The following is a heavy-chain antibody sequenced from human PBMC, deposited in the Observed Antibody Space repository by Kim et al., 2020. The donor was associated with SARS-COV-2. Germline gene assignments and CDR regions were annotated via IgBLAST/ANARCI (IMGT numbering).Heavy chain of an antibody. J-gene: IGHJ4*02. D-gene: IGHD3-22*01. Sequence: VKGRFTISRDNSKNTLYLQMNSLRAEDTAVYYCARVPYYYDSSGTGHLDYWGQGTLVTVSS. V-gene: IGHV3-30*07. CDR3: ARVPYYYDSSGTGHLDY.